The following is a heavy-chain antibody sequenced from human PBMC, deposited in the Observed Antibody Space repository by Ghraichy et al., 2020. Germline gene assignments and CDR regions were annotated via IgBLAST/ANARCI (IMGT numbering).Heavy chain of an antibody. V-gene: IGHV3-7*03. Sequence: GSLRLSCAASGFTFSSYWMSWVRQAPGKGLEWVANIKQDGSEKYYVDSVKGRFTISRDNAKNSLYLQMNSLRAEDTAVYYCAREVWGGATISFYYYYGMDVWGQGTTVTVSS. J-gene: IGHJ6*02. D-gene: IGHD1-26*01. CDR2: IKQDGSEK. CDR3: AREVWGGATISFYYYYGMDV. CDR1: GFTFSSYW.